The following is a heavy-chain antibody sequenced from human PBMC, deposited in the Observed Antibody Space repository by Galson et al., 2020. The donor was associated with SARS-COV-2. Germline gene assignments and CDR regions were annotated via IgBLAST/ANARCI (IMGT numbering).Heavy chain of an antibody. CDR2: IKLDGSDK. CDR1: GFTFSSYW. Sequence: PGGSLRLSCSASGFTFSSYWMSWVRQAPGKGLEWVANIKLDGSDKYYVDSVKGRFTIFSDNAKNSLYLQMNSLRAEDTAVYYCARDQDGYNDFWGQGTLVTVSS. D-gene: IGHD5-18*01. CDR3: ARDQDGYNDF. V-gene: IGHV3-7*01. J-gene: IGHJ4*02.